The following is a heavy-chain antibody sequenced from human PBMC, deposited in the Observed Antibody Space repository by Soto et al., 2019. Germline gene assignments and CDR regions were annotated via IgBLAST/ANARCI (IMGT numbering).Heavy chain of an antibody. V-gene: IGHV1-3*01. CDR1: GYTFTSYA. Sequence: XSVNVSYQASGYTFTSYAIHWVRQAPGQSLEWMGWINAGNGNTKYSQKFQGRVTITRDTSASTAYMELSSLRSEDTAVYYCARSRITMVRGVIIGDGFDYWGQGTLVTVSS. D-gene: IGHD3-10*01. CDR2: INAGNGNT. J-gene: IGHJ4*02. CDR3: ARSRITMVRGVIIGDGFDY.